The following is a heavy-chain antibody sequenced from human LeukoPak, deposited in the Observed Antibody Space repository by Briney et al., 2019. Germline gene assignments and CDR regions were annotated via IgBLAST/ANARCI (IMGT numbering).Heavy chain of an antibody. Sequence: PGASVKVSCKASGYTFTGYYMHWVRQAPGQGLEWMGWINPNSGGTNYAQKFQGRVTMTRDTSISTAYMELSRLRSDDTAVYYCARDYPPGSSWYRWFDPWGQGTLVTVPS. J-gene: IGHJ5*02. CDR1: GYTFTGYY. V-gene: IGHV1-2*02. D-gene: IGHD6-13*01. CDR2: INPNSGGT. CDR3: ARDYPPGSSWYRWFDP.